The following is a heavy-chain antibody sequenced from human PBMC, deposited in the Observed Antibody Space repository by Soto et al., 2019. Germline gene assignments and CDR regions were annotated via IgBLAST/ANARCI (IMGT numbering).Heavy chain of an antibody. V-gene: IGHV1-69*01. CDR2: IIPLFGKP. CDR1: GGIFSTYA. J-gene: IGHJ4*02. Sequence: QVQLVQSGAEVKKPGSSVKVSCKASGGIFSTYAISWLRQAPGQGLEWMGGIIPLFGKPNNAQRFQGRVTITADESTSTAYMELSRLRSEDTAVYYCARDRDDYGSGNYYNRIDFWGQGTLVTVSS. CDR3: ARDRDDYGSGNYYNRIDF. D-gene: IGHD3-10*01.